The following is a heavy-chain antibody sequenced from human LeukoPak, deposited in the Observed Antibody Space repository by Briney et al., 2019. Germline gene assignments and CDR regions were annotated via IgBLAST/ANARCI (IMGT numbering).Heavy chain of an antibody. CDR1: GGSISSGSYY. D-gene: IGHD3-22*01. Sequence: SETLSLTCTVSGGSISSGSYYWSWIRQPAGKGLEWIGRIYTSGSTNYNPSLKSRVTISVDTSKNQFSLKLSSVTAADTAVYYCARGGHNYYDSSGYTYYYYYMDVWGKGTTVTVSS. CDR2: IYTSGST. J-gene: IGHJ6*03. V-gene: IGHV4-61*02. CDR3: ARGGHNYYDSSGYTYYYYYMDV.